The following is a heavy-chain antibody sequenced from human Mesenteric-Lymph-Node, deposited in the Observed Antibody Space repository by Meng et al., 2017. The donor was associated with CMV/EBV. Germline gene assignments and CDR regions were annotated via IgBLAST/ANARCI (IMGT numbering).Heavy chain of an antibody. J-gene: IGHJ6*02. Sequence: SVKVSCKASGYTFTGYYMHWVRQAPGQGLEWMGGSVPIFGTANYAQKFQGRVTITTDESTSTAYMELSSLRSDDTAVYYCARSGSGDFWSGYSPYYYYYGMDVWGQGATVTVSS. CDR3: ARSGSGDFWSGYSPYYYYYGMDV. CDR1: GYTFTGYY. D-gene: IGHD3-3*01. V-gene: IGHV1-69*05. CDR2: SVPIFGTA.